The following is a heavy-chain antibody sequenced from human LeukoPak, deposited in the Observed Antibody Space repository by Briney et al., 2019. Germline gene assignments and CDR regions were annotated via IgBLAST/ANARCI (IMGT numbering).Heavy chain of an antibody. D-gene: IGHD2-2*01. Sequence: SETLSLTCTVSGGSISSYYWSWIRQPPGKGLEWIGYIYYSGSTNYNPSLKSRVTISVDRSKNQFSLKLSSVTAADTAVYYCAXXXGGTSLLGDWFDPWGQGTLVTVSS. V-gene: IGHV4-59*12. J-gene: IGHJ5*02. CDR2: IYYSGST. CDR1: GGSISSYY. CDR3: AXXXGGTSLLGDWFDP.